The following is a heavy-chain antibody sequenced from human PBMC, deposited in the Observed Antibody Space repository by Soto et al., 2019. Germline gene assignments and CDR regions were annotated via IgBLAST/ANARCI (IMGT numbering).Heavy chain of an antibody. D-gene: IGHD6-19*01. CDR2: LWFDGSNE. CDR3: ARDRHRGGWYGDFDY. J-gene: IGHJ4*02. Sequence: QVQLVESGGGVVQPGRSLRLSCAASGFSFSSSVIHWVRQAPDKGPEWVAVLWFDGSNEFYADSVKGRFTISRDNSKNTLYLQMDSLRAEDTAFYYCARDRHRGGWYGDFDYWGQGTLVTVSS. V-gene: IGHV3-33*01. CDR1: GFSFSSSV.